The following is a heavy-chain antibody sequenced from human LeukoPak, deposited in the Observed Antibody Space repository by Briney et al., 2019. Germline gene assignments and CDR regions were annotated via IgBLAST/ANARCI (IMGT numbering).Heavy chain of an antibody. V-gene: IGHV4-30-2*02. D-gene: IGHD3-16*01. CDR3: AKSRGLGNYFDS. J-gene: IGHJ4*02. Sequence: PSETLSLTCTVSGGSISSGGYYWSWIRQPPGKGLEWIGYIYHSGSTYYNPSLKNRVTISMDTSKSQFSLRLSSLTAADTAVYYCAKSRGLGNYFDSWGQGTLVTASS. CDR2: IYHSGST. CDR1: GGSISSGGYY.